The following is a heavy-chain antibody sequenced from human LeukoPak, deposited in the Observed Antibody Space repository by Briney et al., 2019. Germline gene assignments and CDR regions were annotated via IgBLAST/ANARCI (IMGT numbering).Heavy chain of an antibody. CDR2: ISSSGSTI. J-gene: IGHJ4*02. V-gene: IGHV3-48*03. Sequence: GGSLRLSCAASGFTFSSYEMNWVRQAPGKGLEWVSYISSSGSTIYYADSVKGRFTISRDNAENSLYLQMNSLRAEDTAVYYCARVGFGELSDWGQGTLVTVSS. CDR3: ARVGFGELSD. CDR1: GFTFSSYE. D-gene: IGHD3-10*01.